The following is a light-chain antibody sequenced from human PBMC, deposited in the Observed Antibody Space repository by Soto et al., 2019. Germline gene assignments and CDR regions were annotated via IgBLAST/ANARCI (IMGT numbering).Light chain of an antibody. CDR2: GAS. CDR3: QQYENYWT. V-gene: IGKV3-20*01. J-gene: IGKJ1*01. Sequence: EIVLTQSPGTLSLSPGERATLSCRASQSVSSSYLAWYQQKPGQAPRLLIYGASSRATGIPDRFSGSGSGTDFTLTISRLEPDDCATYYCQQYENYWTFGQGTRVEIK. CDR1: QSVSSSY.